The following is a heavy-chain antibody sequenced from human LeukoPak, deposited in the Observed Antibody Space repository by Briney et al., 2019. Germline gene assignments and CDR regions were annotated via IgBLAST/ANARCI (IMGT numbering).Heavy chain of an antibody. Sequence: GGSLRLSCAASGFSFSSYRMNWVRQAPRKGLEWVSSVSNSGDYIHYADSVKGRFTISRDNSKNTLYLQMNSLRAEDTAVYYCAKGTLYSSGWYEGWGQGTLVTVSS. CDR3: AKGTLYSSGWYEG. CDR1: GFSFSSYR. V-gene: IGHV3-21*04. CDR2: VSNSGDYI. J-gene: IGHJ4*02. D-gene: IGHD6-19*01.